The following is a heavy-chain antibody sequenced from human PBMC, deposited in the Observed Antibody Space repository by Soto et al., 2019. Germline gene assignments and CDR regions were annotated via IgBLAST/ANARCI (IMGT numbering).Heavy chain of an antibody. D-gene: IGHD3-22*01. Sequence: TLSLTCTVSGGSISSYYWSWIRQPPGNGLEWIGYIYYSGSTNYNPSLKSRVTISVDTSKNQFSLKLSSVTAADTAVYYCARGGQYYYDSSGYYPGSYYYYGMDVWGQGTTVTVSS. CDR2: IYYSGST. CDR1: GGSISSYY. CDR3: ARGGQYYYDSSGYYPGSYYYYGMDV. J-gene: IGHJ6*02. V-gene: IGHV4-59*01.